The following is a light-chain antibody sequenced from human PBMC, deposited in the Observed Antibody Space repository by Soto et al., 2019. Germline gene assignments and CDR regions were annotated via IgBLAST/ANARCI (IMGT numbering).Light chain of an antibody. J-gene: IGKJ1*01. Sequence: EVLLTQSPGTLSLSPGASATLSCSASQGVPTTYVAWYQQRPGQAPRLLIYDASNRAAGTPGRFSGSRSGTDFTLTINRLEPEDFAVYYCQHYGASPGSFGQGTKVEIK. CDR3: QHYGASPGS. CDR2: DAS. CDR1: QGVPTTY. V-gene: IGKV3-20*01.